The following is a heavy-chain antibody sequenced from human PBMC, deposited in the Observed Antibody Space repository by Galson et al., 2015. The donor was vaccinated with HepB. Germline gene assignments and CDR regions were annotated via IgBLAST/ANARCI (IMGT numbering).Heavy chain of an antibody. CDR2: ISGSANSI. Sequence: SLRLSCAASGFTFSNSEMNWVRQAPGRGLEWISYISGSANSIFYADSVKGRFTISRDNAKNSLSLQMNSLRAEDTAIYYCARAQRHYSDTSSYFYFDSWGQGTLVTVSS. CDR3: ARAQRHYSDTSSYFYFDS. J-gene: IGHJ4*02. V-gene: IGHV3-48*03. CDR1: GFTFSNSE. D-gene: IGHD3-22*01.